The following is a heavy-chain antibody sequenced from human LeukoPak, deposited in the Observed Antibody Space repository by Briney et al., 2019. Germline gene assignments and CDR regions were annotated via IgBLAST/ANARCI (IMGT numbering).Heavy chain of an antibody. CDR3: ARHLYYGDFGD. Sequence: PSETLSLTCAVYGGSFSGYYWSWIRLPPGKGLEWIGEINHSGSTDYNPSLKSRVTISVDTSKNQFSLKLNSVTAADTAVYYCARHLYYGDFGDWGQGTLVTVSS. D-gene: IGHD4-17*01. CDR1: GGSFSGYY. V-gene: IGHV4-34*01. J-gene: IGHJ4*02. CDR2: INHSGST.